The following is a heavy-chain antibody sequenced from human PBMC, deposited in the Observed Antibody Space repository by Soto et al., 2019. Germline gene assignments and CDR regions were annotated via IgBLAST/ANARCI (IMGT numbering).Heavy chain of an antibody. J-gene: IGHJ6*02. CDR2: IYSGGST. V-gene: IGHV3-53*04. Sequence: EVQLVESGGGLVQPGGSLRLSCAASGFTVSSNYMSWVRQAPGKGLEWVSVIYSGGSTYYADSVKCRFTISRHNSKNTLYLQMTSLRAEETAVYYCARVIWLHGMDVWGQGTTFTVSS. D-gene: IGHD3-10*01. CDR1: GFTVSSNY. CDR3: ARVIWLHGMDV.